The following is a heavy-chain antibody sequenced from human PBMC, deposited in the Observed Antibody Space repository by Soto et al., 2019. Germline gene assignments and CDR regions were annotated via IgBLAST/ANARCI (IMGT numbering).Heavy chain of an antibody. V-gene: IGHV3-48*02. Sequence: GGSLRPSCAASGFSFSAYSMNWVRQAPGKGLEWIAYTSTSSTTKYYADSVRGRFSISRDNANDLLYLDMDKLRDEDTGIYYCAGSYSSGNWYFDYWGLGTPVTVS. J-gene: IGHJ4*02. D-gene: IGHD3-10*01. CDR3: AGSYSSGNWYFDY. CDR2: TSTSSTTK. CDR1: GFSFSAYS.